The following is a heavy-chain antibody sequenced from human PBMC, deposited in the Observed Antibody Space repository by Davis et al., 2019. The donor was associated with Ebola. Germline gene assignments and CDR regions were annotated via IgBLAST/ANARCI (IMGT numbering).Heavy chain of an antibody. D-gene: IGHD2-15*01. V-gene: IGHV3-23*01. Sequence: PGGSLRLSCAASGFTFSSYAMSWVRQAPGKGLEWVSAISGSGGSTYYADSVKGRFTISRANSKNTLYLQMTSLRAEDTAVYYCAKVDCSGGSCYGMDVWGQGTTVTVSS. CDR2: ISGSGGST. CDR3: AKVDCSGGSCYGMDV. J-gene: IGHJ6*02. CDR1: GFTFSSYA.